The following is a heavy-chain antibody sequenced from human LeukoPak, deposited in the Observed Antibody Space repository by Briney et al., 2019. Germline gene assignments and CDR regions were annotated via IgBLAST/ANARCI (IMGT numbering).Heavy chain of an antibody. J-gene: IGHJ6*02. CDR3: ARVGDTPPPVDYYYGMDV. CDR1: GYTFTSYG. V-gene: IGHV1-18*01. CDR2: ISAYNGNT. D-gene: IGHD2-21*01. Sequence: GASVTVSCTASGYTFTSYGISWVRQAPGQGLEWMGWISAYNGNTNYAQKLQGRVTMTTDTSTSTAYMELRSLRSDDTDVYYCARVGDTPPPVDYYYGMDVWGQGTTVTVSS.